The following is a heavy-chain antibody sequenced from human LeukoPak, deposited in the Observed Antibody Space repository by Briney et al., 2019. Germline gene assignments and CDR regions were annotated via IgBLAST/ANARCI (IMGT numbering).Heavy chain of an antibody. D-gene: IGHD5-12*01. CDR2: ISGSGRST. V-gene: IGHV3-23*01. CDR1: GFTFSSYG. Sequence: GGTLRLSCAASGFTFSSYGMSWVRQAPGKGLEWVSSISGSGRSTYYADSVKGRFTISRDNSKNTLYLQMNSLRAEDTAVYYCAKDLSGGYDYFDYWGQGTLVTVSS. J-gene: IGHJ4*02. CDR3: AKDLSGGYDYFDY.